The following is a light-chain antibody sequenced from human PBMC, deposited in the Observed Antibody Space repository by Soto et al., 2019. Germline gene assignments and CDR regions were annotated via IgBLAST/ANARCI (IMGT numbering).Light chain of an antibody. CDR2: DVN. J-gene: IGLJ3*02. V-gene: IGLV2-11*01. CDR1: SSDVGRYNY. CDR3: CSYAATFSV. Sequence: QSVLTQPRSVSGSPGQSVTISCTGTSSDVGRYNYVSWYQQYPGKAPKLMIYDVNWRPSGVPDRFSGSKSGNTASLTISGLQAEDEADYYCCSYAATFSVFGGGTKLTVL.